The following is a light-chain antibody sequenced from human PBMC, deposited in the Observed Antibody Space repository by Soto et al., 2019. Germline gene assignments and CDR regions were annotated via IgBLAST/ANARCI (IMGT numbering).Light chain of an antibody. CDR2: DVN. V-gene: IGLV2-14*01. Sequence: SVLTQPASVSGSPGQSITISCTGTSSDVGGYDHVSWYQQLPGKAPKLMIYDVNNRPSGVSNRFSGSKSGNTASLTISGLQAEDEADYYCSSYTGTSTFVFGGGTKVTVL. CDR1: SSDVGGYDH. J-gene: IGLJ1*01. CDR3: SSYTGTSTFV.